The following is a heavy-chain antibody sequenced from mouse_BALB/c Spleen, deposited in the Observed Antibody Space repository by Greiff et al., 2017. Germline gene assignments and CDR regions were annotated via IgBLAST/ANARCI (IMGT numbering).Heavy chain of an antibody. Sequence: EVQGVESGGGLVQPGGSRKLSCAASGFTFSDYGMAWVRQAPGKGPEWVAFISNLAYSIYYADTVTGRFTISRENAKNTLYLEMSSLRSEDTAMYYCARRGNGNYRAMDYWGQGTSVTVSS. CDR3: ARRGNGNYRAMDY. CDR2: ISNLAYSI. J-gene: IGHJ4*01. D-gene: IGHD2-1*01. CDR1: GFTFSDYG. V-gene: IGHV5-15*02.